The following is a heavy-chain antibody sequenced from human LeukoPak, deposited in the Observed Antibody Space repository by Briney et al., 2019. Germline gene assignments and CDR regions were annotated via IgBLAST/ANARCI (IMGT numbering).Heavy chain of an antibody. Sequence: GGSLRLSCGASGFTFSSYAMSWVRQAPGKGLEWVSAISGSGGSTYYADSVKGRFTISRDNSKNTLYLQMNSLRAEDTAVYYCVKDALVVVPAAVIDYWGQGTLVTVSS. CDR2: ISGSGGST. V-gene: IGHV3-23*01. CDR1: GFTFSSYA. J-gene: IGHJ4*02. CDR3: VKDALVVVPAAVIDY. D-gene: IGHD2-2*01.